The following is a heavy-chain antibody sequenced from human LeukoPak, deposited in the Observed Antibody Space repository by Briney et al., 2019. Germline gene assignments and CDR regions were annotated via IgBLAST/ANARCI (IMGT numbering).Heavy chain of an antibody. J-gene: IGHJ4*02. CDR2: IKQDGSEK. Sequence: GGSLRLSCAASGFTFSNCAMSWVRQAPGKGLEWVANIKQDGSEKYYVDSVKGRFTISRDNAKNSLYLQMNSLRAEDTAVYYCARRVVRGVKYFDYWGQGTLVTVSS. D-gene: IGHD3-10*01. CDR3: ARRVVRGVKYFDY. V-gene: IGHV3-7*01. CDR1: GFTFSNCA.